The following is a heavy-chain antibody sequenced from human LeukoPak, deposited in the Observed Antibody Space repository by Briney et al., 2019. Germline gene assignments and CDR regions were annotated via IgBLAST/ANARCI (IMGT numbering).Heavy chain of an antibody. J-gene: IGHJ4*02. CDR1: GFTFSSFG. CDR3: AKVRSIVGAFDY. Sequence: PGGSLRLSCAAPGFTFSSFGLSWVRQAPGKGLEWVSGISASGGSTYYADSVKGRFTISRDSSKNTLYLQMKRLRAEDTAVYYCAKVRSIVGAFDYWGQGALVTVSS. CDR2: ISASGGST. D-gene: IGHD1-26*01. V-gene: IGHV3-23*01.